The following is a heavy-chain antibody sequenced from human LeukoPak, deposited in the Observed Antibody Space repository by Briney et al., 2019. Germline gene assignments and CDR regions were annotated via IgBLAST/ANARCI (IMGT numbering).Heavy chain of an antibody. CDR1: GYRFSTYW. D-gene: IGHD3-22*01. J-gene: IGHJ4*02. CDR3: ARVHDYYDSSGYFFDY. V-gene: IGHV5-51*01. Sequence: GESLKISCVGSGYRFSTYWIAWARQMPGKGLEWMGIIHSGDSNTVYSPSFQGQVTISVDKSISTAYLQWSSLKASDTAMYYCARVHDYYDSSGYFFDYWGQGTLVTVSS. CDR2: IHSGDSNT.